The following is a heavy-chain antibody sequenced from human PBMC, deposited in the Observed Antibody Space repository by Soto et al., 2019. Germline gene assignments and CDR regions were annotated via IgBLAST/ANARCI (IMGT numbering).Heavy chain of an antibody. CDR2: INHSGST. D-gene: IGHD2-15*01. CDR3: ARGGGSCYDY. J-gene: IGHJ4*02. CDR1: GGSFSGYY. V-gene: IGHV4-34*01. Sequence: SETLSLTCAVYGGSFSGYYWSWIRQPPGKGLEWIGEINHSGSTNYNPSLKSRVTISVDTSKNQFSLKLSSVTAADTAVYYCARGGGSCYDYWGQGTLVAVSS.